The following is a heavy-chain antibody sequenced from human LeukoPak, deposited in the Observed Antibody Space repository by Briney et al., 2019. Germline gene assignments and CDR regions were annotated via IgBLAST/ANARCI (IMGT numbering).Heavy chain of an antibody. V-gene: IGHV3-21*01. CDR1: GFTFSSYS. J-gene: IGHJ4*02. CDR3: ARESGLTMVRGTFDY. D-gene: IGHD3-10*01. Sequence: PGGSLRLSCAASGFTFSSYSMKWVRQAPGKGLEWVSFISSSSSYIYYADSVKGRFTISRDNAKNSLYLQMNSLRAEDTAVYYCARESGLTMVRGTFDYWGQGTLVTVSS. CDR2: ISSSSSYI.